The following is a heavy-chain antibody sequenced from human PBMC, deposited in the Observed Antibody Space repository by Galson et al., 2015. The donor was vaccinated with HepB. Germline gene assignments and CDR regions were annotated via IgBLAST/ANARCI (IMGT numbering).Heavy chain of an antibody. J-gene: IGHJ6*02. V-gene: IGHV3-21*01. CDR1: GFTFSSYS. D-gene: IGHD2-2*01. Sequence: SLRLSCAASGFTFSSYSMNWVCQAPGKGLEWVSSISSSSSYIYYADSVKGRFTISRDNAKKSVYLQIISLRVEDTAVYYCARVPMPATYYYGMDVWGQGTTVTVSS. CDR3: ARVPMPATYYYGMDV. CDR2: ISSSSSYI.